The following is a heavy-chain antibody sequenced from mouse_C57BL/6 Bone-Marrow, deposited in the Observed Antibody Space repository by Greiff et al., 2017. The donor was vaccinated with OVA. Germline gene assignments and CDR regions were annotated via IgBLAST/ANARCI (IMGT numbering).Heavy chain of an antibody. CDR1: GFSLSTFGMG. J-gene: IGHJ4*01. Sequence: QVTLKESGPGILQPSQTLSLTCSFSGFSLSTFGMGVGWIRQPSGKGLEWLAHIWWDDDKYYKPALKSRLTISKDTSKNQVFLKIANVDTADTATYHCARRFPPLYYAMDYWGQGTSVTVSS. CDR2: IWWDDDK. V-gene: IGHV8-8*01. CDR3: ARRFPPLYYAMDY.